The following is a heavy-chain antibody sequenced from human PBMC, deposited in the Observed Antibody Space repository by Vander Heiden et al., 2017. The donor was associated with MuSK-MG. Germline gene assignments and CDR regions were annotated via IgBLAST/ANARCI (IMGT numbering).Heavy chain of an antibody. CDR2: ISSSGSTI. V-gene: IGHV3-11*04. Sequence: QVQLVESGGGLVKPGGSLRLSCAASGFTFSDYYMSWIRQAPGKGLEWVSYISSSGSTIYYADAVKGRFTISRDNAKNSLYLQMNSMRDEDTAVYYCARDHIVVVPAATIDYWGQGNLVTVSS. D-gene: IGHD2-2*01. J-gene: IGHJ4*02. CDR3: ARDHIVVVPAATIDY. CDR1: GFTFSDYY.